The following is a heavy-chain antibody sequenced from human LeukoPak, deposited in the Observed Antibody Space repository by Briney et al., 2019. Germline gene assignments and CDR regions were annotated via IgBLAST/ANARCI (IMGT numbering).Heavy chain of an antibody. Sequence: GGSLRLSCAASGFTFRTYAMSWVRQAPGKGLEWVSTISGNGASTYYADSVWGRFTISRDNSKNTLYLQMNSLRAEDTAVYYCARDPGYAIYYFDYWGQGTLATVSS. J-gene: IGHJ4*02. D-gene: IGHD3-9*01. CDR3: ARDPGYAIYYFDY. CDR2: ISGNGAST. V-gene: IGHV3-23*01. CDR1: GFTFRTYA.